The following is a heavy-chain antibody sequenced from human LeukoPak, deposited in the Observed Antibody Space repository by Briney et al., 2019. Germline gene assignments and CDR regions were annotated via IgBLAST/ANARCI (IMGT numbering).Heavy chain of an antibody. V-gene: IGHV4-4*09. CDR3: ARSPGADSSGYYGPYYYYYHMDV. D-gene: IGHD3-22*01. CDR1: GGSISSYY. J-gene: IGHJ6*03. Sequence: SETLSLTCTVSGGSISSYYWSWIRQPPGKGLEWIGYIYTSGSTNYNPSLKSRVTISVDTSKNQFSLKLSSVTAADTAVYYCARSPGADSSGYYGPYYYYYHMDVWGKGTTVTVSS. CDR2: IYTSGST.